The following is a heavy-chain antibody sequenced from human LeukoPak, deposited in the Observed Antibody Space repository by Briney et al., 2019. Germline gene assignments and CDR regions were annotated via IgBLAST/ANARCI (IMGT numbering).Heavy chain of an antibody. Sequence: GGSLRLSCAASGFTFSSYWMHWVRQAPGKGLVWVSRINSDGSNTRYAHSVKGRFTNTRDNAKNTLYLPMNSLRAEDTAVYYCARALYNWNYGALGAFDIWGQGTMVTVSS. CDR3: ARALYNWNYGALGAFDI. J-gene: IGHJ3*02. CDR2: INSDGSNT. V-gene: IGHV3-74*01. D-gene: IGHD1-7*01. CDR1: GFTFSSYW.